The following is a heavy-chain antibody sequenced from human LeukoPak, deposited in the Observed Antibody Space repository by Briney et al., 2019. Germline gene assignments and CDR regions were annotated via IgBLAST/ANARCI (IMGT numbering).Heavy chain of an antibody. Sequence: GGSLRLSCAASGFTFSSYAMSWVRQAPGKGLEWVSSISSSSSYIYYADSVKGRFTISRDNAKNSLYLQMNSLRAEDTAVYYCARAPLAAGTRDFDYWGQGTLVTVSS. J-gene: IGHJ4*02. CDR1: GFTFSSYA. D-gene: IGHD6-13*01. V-gene: IGHV3-21*01. CDR2: ISSSSSYI. CDR3: ARAPLAAGTRDFDY.